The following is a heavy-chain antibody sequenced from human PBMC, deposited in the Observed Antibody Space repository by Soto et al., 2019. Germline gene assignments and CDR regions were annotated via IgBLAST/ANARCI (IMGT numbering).Heavy chain of an antibody. J-gene: IGHJ6*02. D-gene: IGHD6-6*01. CDR1: GFTFSDYY. CDR3: XXXXXXXXEXXSSPXSYYGMDV. CDR2: ITSSGRTT. Sequence: QVQLVESGGGLVKPGGSLRLSCAASGFTFSDYYMNWIRQAPGKGLEWVSYITSSGRTTYYADSVKGRFTISRDNAXXXXXXXXXXXXXXXXXXXXXXXXXXXXXEXXSSPXSYYGMDVWGQGTTVTVSS. V-gene: IGHV3-11*01.